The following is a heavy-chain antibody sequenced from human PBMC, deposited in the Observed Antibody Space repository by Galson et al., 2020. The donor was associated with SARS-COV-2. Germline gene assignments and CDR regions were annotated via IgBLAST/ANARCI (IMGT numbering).Heavy chain of an antibody. CDR3: ARGNYGGNSGLEYYFAY. CDR1: GFTFSSYD. J-gene: IGHJ4*02. V-gene: IGHV3-13*04. Sequence: GGSLRLSCAASGFTFSSYDMHWVRQATGKGLEWVSAIGTAGDTYYPGSVKGRFTISRENAKNSLYLQMNSLRAGDTAVYYCARGNYGGNSGLEYYFAYVGQCTLVTVS. CDR2: IGTAGDT. D-gene: IGHD4-17*01.